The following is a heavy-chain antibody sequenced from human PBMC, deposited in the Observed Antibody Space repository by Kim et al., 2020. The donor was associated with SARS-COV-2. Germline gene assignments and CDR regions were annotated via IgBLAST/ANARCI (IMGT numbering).Heavy chain of an antibody. CDR3: ARVAYCSGGSCYLWTYYYYMDV. Sequence: SETLSLTCTVSGGSISSGDYYWSWIRQPPGKGLEWIGYIYYSGSTYYNPSLKSRVTISVDTSKNQFSLKLSSVTAADTAVYYCARVAYCSGGSCYLWTYYYYMDVWGKGTTVTVSS. CDR1: GGSISSGDYY. V-gene: IGHV4-30-4*01. CDR2: IYYSGST. D-gene: IGHD2-15*01. J-gene: IGHJ6*03.